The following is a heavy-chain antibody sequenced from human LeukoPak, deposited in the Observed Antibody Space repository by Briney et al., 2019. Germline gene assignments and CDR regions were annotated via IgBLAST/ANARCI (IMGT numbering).Heavy chain of an antibody. CDR3: ARDLFGLDAL. Sequence: PGGSLRLSCAASGFTFSRYWMTWVRQAPGRGLEWVANIEPDGSEKYYVDSVKGRFTISRDNAKNSLYLQMNSLRAEDTAVYYCARDLFGLDALWGRGTLVTVSS. D-gene: IGHD3/OR15-3a*01. CDR2: IEPDGSEK. CDR1: GFTFSRYW. J-gene: IGHJ2*01. V-gene: IGHV3-7*05.